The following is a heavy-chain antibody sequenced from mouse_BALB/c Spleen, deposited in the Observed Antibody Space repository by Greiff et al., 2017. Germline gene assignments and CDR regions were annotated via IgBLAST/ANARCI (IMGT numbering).Heavy chain of an antibody. CDR2: ISSGGST. CDR3: ARETTAFAY. Sequence: EVQLVESGGGLVKPGGSLKLSCAASGFTFSSYAMSWVRQTPEKRLEWVASISSGGSTYYPDSVKGRFTISRDNARNILYLQMSSLRSEDTAMYYCARETTAFAYWGQGTLVTVSA. V-gene: IGHV5-6-5*01. J-gene: IGHJ3*01. CDR1: GFTFSSYA. D-gene: IGHD1-2*01.